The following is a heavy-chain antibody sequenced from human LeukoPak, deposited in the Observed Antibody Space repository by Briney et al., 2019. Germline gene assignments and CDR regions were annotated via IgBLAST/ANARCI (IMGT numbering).Heavy chain of an antibody. CDR1: GGTFSSYT. J-gene: IGHJ6*02. CDR3: ARDPTPSYDSSGYYYYYGMDV. V-gene: IGHV1-69*04. Sequence: SVKVSCKASGGTFSSYTISWVRQAPGQGLEWMGRIIPILGIANYAQKFQGRVTITADKSTSTAYMELSSLRSEDTAVYYCARDPTPSYDSSGYYYYYGMDVWGQETTVTVSS. D-gene: IGHD3-22*01. CDR2: IIPILGIA.